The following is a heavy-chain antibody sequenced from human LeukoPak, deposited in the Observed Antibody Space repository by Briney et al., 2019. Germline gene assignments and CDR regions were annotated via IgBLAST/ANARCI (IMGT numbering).Heavy chain of an antibody. J-gene: IGHJ4*01. CDR1: GFTFSSYS. CDR2: ISSSSSYI. V-gene: IGHV3-21*01. Sequence: GGSLRLSCAASGFTFSSYSMNWVRQAPGKGLEWVSSISSSSSYIYYADSVKGRFTISRDNAKNSLYLQMNSLRAEDTAVYYCAKLGRSYPYFDHWGHGTLVTVSS. D-gene: IGHD1-26*01. CDR3: AKLGRSYPYFDH.